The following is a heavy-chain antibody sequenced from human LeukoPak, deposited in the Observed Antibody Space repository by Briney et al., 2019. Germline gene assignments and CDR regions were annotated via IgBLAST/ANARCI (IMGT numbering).Heavy chain of an antibody. D-gene: IGHD6-19*01. CDR1: GFSFSSYE. V-gene: IGHV3-48*03. J-gene: IGHJ4*01. Sequence: GGSLRLSCAASGFSFSSYEMNWVRQAPGKGLEWVAYITSSGSTIYYADSVKGRFTISRDNAKNSLNLQMNSLRGEDTAVYYCSRTPYSSGWYFDYWGHGTLVTVSS. CDR3: SRTPYSSGWYFDY. CDR2: ITSSGSTI.